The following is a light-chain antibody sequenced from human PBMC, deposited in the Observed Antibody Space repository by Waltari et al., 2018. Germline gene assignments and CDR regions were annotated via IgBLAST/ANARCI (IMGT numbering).Light chain of an antibody. CDR2: DAS. V-gene: IGKV3-11*01. CDR3: QQRFTWPSIT. Sequence: EIVLTPSPATLSLSPGERATLSCRTSQSVNSYLAWYQHKPGQAPRLLIYDASNRATGIPARFSGSGSGTDFTLTISSLEPDDFALYYCQQRFTWPSITFGQGTRLEIK. CDR1: QSVNSY. J-gene: IGKJ5*01.